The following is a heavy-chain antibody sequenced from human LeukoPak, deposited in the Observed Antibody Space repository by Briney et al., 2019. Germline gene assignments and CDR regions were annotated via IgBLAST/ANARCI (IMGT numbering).Heavy chain of an antibody. V-gene: IGHV3-23*01. Sequence: GGSVRLSCAASGFTFSGSDMSWVRQAPGKGLEWVSDISAAANHTYYADSLKGRFTISRDNSKNTLYLQMSSLRAEDTPVYYCANHKDNSAPSIHYWGQGALVTVSS. J-gene: IGHJ4*02. CDR1: GFTFSGSD. D-gene: IGHD1-1*01. CDR2: ISAAANHT. CDR3: ANHKDNSAPSIHY.